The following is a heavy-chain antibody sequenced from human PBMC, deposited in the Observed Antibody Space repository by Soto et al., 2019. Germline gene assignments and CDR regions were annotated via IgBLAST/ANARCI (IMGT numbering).Heavy chain of an antibody. CDR1: GFTFGDYA. D-gene: IGHD2-2*01. CDR2: IRSKAYGETK. V-gene: IGHV3-49*03. CDR3: TRYTSTSRYSYFGMDV. Sequence: GGSLRLSCTGSGFTFGDYAISWSRQAQGKGLEWVGVIRSKAYGETKDYAASVKGRFTILRDDSKSIAYLQMNSLQSEDTGVYYCTRYTSTSRYSYFGMDVWGHGTTVTVSS. J-gene: IGHJ6*02.